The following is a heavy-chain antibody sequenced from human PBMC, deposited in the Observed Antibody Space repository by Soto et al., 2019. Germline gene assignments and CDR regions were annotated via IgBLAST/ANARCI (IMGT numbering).Heavy chain of an antibody. V-gene: IGHV3-66*01. CDR3: AKGSRGWSQWDY. CDR2: IYSGGST. J-gene: IGHJ4*02. CDR1: GFTVSNSY. D-gene: IGHD6-19*01. Sequence: GSLRLSCAASGFTVSNSYMSWVRQAPGKGLEWVSAIYSGGSTYYADSVKGRFTISRDNSKNTLYLQMNSLRAEDTAVYYCAKGSRGWSQWDYWGQGTLVTVSS.